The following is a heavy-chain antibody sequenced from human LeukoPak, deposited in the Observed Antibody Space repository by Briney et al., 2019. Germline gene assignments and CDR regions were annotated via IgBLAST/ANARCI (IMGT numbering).Heavy chain of an antibody. CDR2: LSGSGAST. CDR3: AKDQSYGFDY. CDR1: GFAFSTYA. D-gene: IGHD5-18*01. J-gene: IGHJ4*02. Sequence: GGSLRLSCAASGFAFSTYAMSWVRQAPGKGLEWVSALSGSGASTYYADSVKGRFTISRDDSKNTLYLQMNSLRAEDTAIYYCAKDQSYGFDYWGQGTLVTVSS. V-gene: IGHV3-23*01.